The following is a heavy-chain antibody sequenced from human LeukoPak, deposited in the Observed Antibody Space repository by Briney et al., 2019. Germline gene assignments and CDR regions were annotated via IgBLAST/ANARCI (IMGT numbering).Heavy chain of an antibody. CDR1: GFTFSDYY. J-gene: IGHJ4*02. Sequence: GGSLRLSCAASGFTFSDYYMNWIRQAPGKGLEWVSYISSSGSTIFYADSVKGRFTISRDNAKKSLYLQMNSLRAEDTAVYYYARVSCSGGSCYSGLGYWGQGTLVTVSS. CDR2: ISSSGSTI. V-gene: IGHV3-11*04. CDR3: ARVSCSGGSCYSGLGY. D-gene: IGHD2-15*01.